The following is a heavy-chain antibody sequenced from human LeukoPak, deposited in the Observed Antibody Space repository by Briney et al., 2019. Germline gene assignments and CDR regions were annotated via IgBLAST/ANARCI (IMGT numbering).Heavy chain of an antibody. D-gene: IGHD3-22*01. CDR2: IVDSGGST. CDR1: GFTFSSYA. J-gene: IGHJ4*02. Sequence: GGSLRLSCAASGFTFSSYAMSWVRQAPGKGLELVSAIVDSGGSTYYAGSVKGRFTISRDNSKNTLYLQMNSLRAEDTAVYYCAKEDSSGYYALSYWGQGTLVTVSS. CDR3: AKEDSSGYYALSY. V-gene: IGHV3-23*01.